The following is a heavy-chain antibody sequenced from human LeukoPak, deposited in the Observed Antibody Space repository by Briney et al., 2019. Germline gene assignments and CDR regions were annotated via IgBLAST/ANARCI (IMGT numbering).Heavy chain of an antibody. D-gene: IGHD4-17*01. Sequence: GGSLRLSCAASGFTFSSYGMSWVRQAPGKGLEWVSAISGSGGSTYYADSVKGRFTISRDNSKNTLYLQMNSLRAEDTAVYYCARGGGVSYGDYEDNWFDPWGQGTLVTVSS. V-gene: IGHV3-23*01. CDR3: ARGGGVSYGDYEDNWFDP. CDR2: ISGSGGST. J-gene: IGHJ5*02. CDR1: GFTFSSYG.